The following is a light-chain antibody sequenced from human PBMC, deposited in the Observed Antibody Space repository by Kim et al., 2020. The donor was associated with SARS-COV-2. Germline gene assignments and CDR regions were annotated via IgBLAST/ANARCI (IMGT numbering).Light chain of an antibody. CDR3: SSDRTGDTYV. CDR1: SSDIGTYNF. V-gene: IGLV2-14*03. Sequence: QSALTQPASVSGSPGQSITISCTGTSSDIGTYNFVAWYQQYPGKAPKLIIYDVQNRPSGVSNRFSGSKSGNTAYLTISGLRAEDEADYYCSSDRTGDTYVFGTGTKVTVL. J-gene: IGLJ1*01. CDR2: DVQ.